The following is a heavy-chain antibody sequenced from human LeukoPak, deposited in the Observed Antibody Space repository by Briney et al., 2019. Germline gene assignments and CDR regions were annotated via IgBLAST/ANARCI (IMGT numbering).Heavy chain of an antibody. Sequence: ASVKVSCKASGCTFTSYGITWVRQAPGQGLEWMGWITAYNGNTDYAQKLQGRVTMTTDTSTSTAYMELSSLRSDDTAVYYCARADYYFASGTYYPYYFDYWGQGTLVTVSS. V-gene: IGHV1-18*04. CDR1: GCTFTSYG. CDR3: ARADYYFASGTYYPYYFDY. J-gene: IGHJ4*02. D-gene: IGHD3-10*01. CDR2: ITAYNGNT.